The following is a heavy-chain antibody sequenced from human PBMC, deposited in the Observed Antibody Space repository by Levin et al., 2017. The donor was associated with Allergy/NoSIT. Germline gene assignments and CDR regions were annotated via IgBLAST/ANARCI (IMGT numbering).Heavy chain of an antibody. CDR2: INPNSGGT. D-gene: IGHD1-14*01. J-gene: IGHJ5*02. Sequence: ASVKVSCKASGYTFTGYYMHWVRQAPGQGLEWMGWINPNSGGTNYAQKFQGRVTMTRDTSISTAYMELSRLRSDDTAVYYCARAGSISPRNGWFDPWGQGTLVTVSS. CDR3: ARAGSISPRNGWFDP. V-gene: IGHV1-2*02. CDR1: GYTFTGYY.